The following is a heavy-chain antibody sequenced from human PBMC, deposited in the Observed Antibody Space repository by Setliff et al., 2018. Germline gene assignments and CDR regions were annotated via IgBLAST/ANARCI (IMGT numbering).Heavy chain of an antibody. Sequence: GASVKVSCAASGFTFSSYAMHWVRQAPGKGLEWVAVISYDGSNKYYADSVRGRFTISRDNAKNSLYLQMNSLRAEDTAVYYCARDGGEYWGQGTLVTVSS. CDR1: GFTFSSYA. V-gene: IGHV3-30*04. CDR2: ISYDGSNK. D-gene: IGHD3-16*01. J-gene: IGHJ4*02. CDR3: ARDGGEY.